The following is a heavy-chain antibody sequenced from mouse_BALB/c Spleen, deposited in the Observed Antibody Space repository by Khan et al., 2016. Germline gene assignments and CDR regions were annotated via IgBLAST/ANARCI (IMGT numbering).Heavy chain of an antibody. J-gene: IGHJ3*01. V-gene: IGHV2-9*02. Sequence: QVQLKESGPGLVAPSQSLSITCTVPGISLTNSGVHWIRQPPGKGLEWLGAIWPGGSTDYNSALMSRLSITQDNSQHQVLLKTIRLQTKDTAMYECARDDQGYVGWFASWGKGTLVNVSA. CDR1: GISLTNSG. D-gene: IGHD2-2*01. CDR2: IWPGGST. CDR3: ARDDQGYVGWFAS.